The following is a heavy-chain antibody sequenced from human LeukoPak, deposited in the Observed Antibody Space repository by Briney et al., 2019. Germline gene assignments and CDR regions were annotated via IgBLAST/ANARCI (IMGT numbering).Heavy chain of an antibody. CDR1: GGTFSSYA. CDR2: IIPIFGTA. V-gene: IGHV1-69*13. Sequence: SVKVSCKASGGTFSSYAISWVRQAPGQGLEWMGGIIPIFGTANYAQKFQGRVTINADESTRTAYMELSSLRSEDTAVYYCARVQGSSGWYYFDYWGQGTLVTVSS. CDR3: ARVQGSSGWYYFDY. D-gene: IGHD6-19*01. J-gene: IGHJ4*02.